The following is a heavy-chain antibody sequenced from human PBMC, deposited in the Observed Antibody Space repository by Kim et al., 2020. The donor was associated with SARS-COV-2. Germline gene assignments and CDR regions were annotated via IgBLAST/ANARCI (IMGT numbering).Heavy chain of an antibody. V-gene: IGHV4-34*01. D-gene: IGHD6-13*01. CDR1: GGSFSGYY. CDR3: ARGRIAAAGTWASFTQNYFDY. Sequence: SETLSLTCAVYGGSFSGYYWSWIRQPPGKGLEWIGEINHSGSTNYNPSLKSRVTISVDTSKNQFSLKLSSVTAEDTAVYYCARGRIAAAGTWASFTQNYFDYWGQGTLVTVSS. CDR2: INHSGST. J-gene: IGHJ4*02.